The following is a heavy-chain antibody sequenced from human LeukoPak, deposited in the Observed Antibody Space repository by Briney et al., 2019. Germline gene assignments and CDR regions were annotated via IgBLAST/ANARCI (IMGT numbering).Heavy chain of an antibody. J-gene: IGHJ6*02. D-gene: IGHD6-13*01. CDR2: ISGSGGST. V-gene: IGHV3-23*01. Sequence: QPGGSLRLSCAASGFTFSSYAMSWVRQAPGKGLEWVSAISGSGGSTYYADSVKGRFTISRDNSKNTLYLQANSLRAEDTAVYYCAKGQGDQQLVLYYFYHGMDVWGQGTTVIVSS. CDR3: AKGQGDQQLVLYYFYHGMDV. CDR1: GFTFSSYA.